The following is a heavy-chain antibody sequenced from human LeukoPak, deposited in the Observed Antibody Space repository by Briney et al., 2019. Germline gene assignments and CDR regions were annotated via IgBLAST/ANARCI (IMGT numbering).Heavy chain of an antibody. CDR2: INHSGST. CDR3: ARRSSGWYPSTLYYYYYMDV. D-gene: IGHD6-19*01. V-gene: IGHV4-34*01. J-gene: IGHJ6*03. Sequence: SEILSLTCAVYGGSFSGYYWSWIRQPPGKGLEWIGEINHSGSTNYNPSLKSRVTISVDTSKNQFSLKLSSVTAADTAVYYCARRSSGWYPSTLYYYYYMDVWGKGTTVTISS. CDR1: GGSFSGYY.